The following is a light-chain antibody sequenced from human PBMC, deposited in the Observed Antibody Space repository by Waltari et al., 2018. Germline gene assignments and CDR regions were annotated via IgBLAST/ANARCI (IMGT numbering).Light chain of an antibody. CDR3: QQFYSTPPT. Sequence: NVITQSPASLDVSLGARATINLRSSQSVLPSTHNKNYLAWFQQKPGQPPRLLIYWATIRESGVPDRFSGSGSGTEFTLTISSLQAEDVAVYFCQQFYSTPPTFGQGTKLEIK. CDR1: QSVLPSTHNKNY. J-gene: IGKJ1*01. V-gene: IGKV4-1*01. CDR2: WAT.